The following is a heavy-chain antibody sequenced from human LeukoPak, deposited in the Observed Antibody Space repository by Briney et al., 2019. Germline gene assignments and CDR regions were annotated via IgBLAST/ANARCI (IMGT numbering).Heavy chain of an antibody. CDR2: INPNSGGT. J-gene: IGHJ4*02. CDR1: GYSFTSYW. D-gene: IGHD2-2*01. V-gene: IGHV1-2*02. Sequence: GESLKISCKGSGYSFTSYWIGWVRQAPGQGLEWMGWINPNSGGTNYAQKFQGRVTMTRDTSISTAYMELSRLRSDDTAVYYCARGKIVVVPAAITEEYDYWGQGTLVTVSS. CDR3: ARGKIVVVPAAITEEYDY.